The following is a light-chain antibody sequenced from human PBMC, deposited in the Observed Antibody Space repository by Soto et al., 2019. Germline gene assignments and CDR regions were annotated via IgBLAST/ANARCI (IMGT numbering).Light chain of an antibody. CDR2: DVS. V-gene: IGLV2-14*03. CDR1: SSDVGGSNY. Sequence: QSALTQPASVSGSPGQSITISCTGTSSDVGGSNYVSWYQQHPGKAPKLMIYDVSNRPSGVSNRFSGSKSGNTASLTISGXXXXXXXXYYCGSYSSSSTLYVFGTGTK. CDR3: GSYSSSSTLYV. J-gene: IGLJ1*01.